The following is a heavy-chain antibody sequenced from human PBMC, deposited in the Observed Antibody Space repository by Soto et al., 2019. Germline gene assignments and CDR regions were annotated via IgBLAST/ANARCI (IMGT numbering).Heavy chain of an antibody. CDR3: ATAAGYLINSGCHGCFDY. D-gene: IGHD5-12*01. Sequence: XRLAWSVAVFTLTDHCIGWVRHAAGKGRGWVANINQDGSDSYYVDSVKGRFTISRDNAKNSLYIQMNSLRAEDTAIFYCATAAGYLINSGCHGCFDYWGQGTLVTVSS. CDR2: INQDGSDS. J-gene: IGHJ4*02. CDR1: VFTLTDHC. V-gene: IGHV3-7*03.